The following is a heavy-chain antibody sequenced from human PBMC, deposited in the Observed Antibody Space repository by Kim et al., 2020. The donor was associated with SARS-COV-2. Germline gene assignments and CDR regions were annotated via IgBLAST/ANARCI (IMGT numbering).Heavy chain of an antibody. D-gene: IGHD3-22*01. J-gene: IGHJ4*02. Sequence: GRFTISRDKSKKMLYLQMNSLRAEDTAVYYCVRDGNYYDSSGYYYGYYFDYWGQGTLVTVSS. V-gene: IGHV3-30*01. CDR3: VRDGNYYDSSGYYYGYYFDY.